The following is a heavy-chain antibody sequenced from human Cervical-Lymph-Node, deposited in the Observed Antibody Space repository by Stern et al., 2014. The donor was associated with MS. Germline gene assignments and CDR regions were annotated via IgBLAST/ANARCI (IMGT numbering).Heavy chain of an antibody. CDR2: ISGSGSTM. D-gene: IGHD2-8*01. CDR1: GFTFSDHY. CDR3: ARNGRHLDF. Sequence: VQLVESGGGLVTPGGSLRLSCAAPGFTFSDHYMTWIRQAPEKGLEWIAEISGSGSTMYSKASVKGRFTISRDNAKNSIYLQVTSLSVEDTAVYYCARNGRHLDFWGQGILVTVSS. V-gene: IGHV3-11*01. J-gene: IGHJ4*02.